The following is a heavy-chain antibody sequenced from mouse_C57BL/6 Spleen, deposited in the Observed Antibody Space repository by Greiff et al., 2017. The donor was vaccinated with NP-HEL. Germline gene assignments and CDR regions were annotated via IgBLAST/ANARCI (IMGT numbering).Heavy chain of an antibody. CDR3: ARRVYGSNLGYFDY. D-gene: IGHD1-1*01. CDR2: IYPGDGDT. Sequence: QVQLKESGPELVKPGASVKISCKASGYAFSSSWMNWVKQRPGKGLEWIGRIYPGDGDTNYNGKFKGKATLTADKSSSTAYMQLSSLTSEDSAVYFCARRVYGSNLGYFDYWGQGTTLTVSS. J-gene: IGHJ2*01. CDR1: GYAFSSSW. V-gene: IGHV1-82*01.